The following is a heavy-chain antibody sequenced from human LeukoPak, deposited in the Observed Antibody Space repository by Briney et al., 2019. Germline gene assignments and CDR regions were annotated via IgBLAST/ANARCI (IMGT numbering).Heavy chain of an antibody. Sequence: GGSLRLSCAASGFSVSNNYMSWVRQAPGKGLEWVSVIYSGGSTFYADSVKGRFTISRDNAKNSLYLQMNSLRAEDTAVYYCARLTFGGVIGFDYWGQGTLVTVSS. V-gene: IGHV3-66*04. D-gene: IGHD3-16*02. CDR2: IYSGGST. CDR1: GFSVSNNY. CDR3: ARLTFGGVIGFDY. J-gene: IGHJ4*02.